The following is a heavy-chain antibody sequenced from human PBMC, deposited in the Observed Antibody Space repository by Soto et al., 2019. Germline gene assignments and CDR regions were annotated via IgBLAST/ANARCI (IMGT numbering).Heavy chain of an antibody. J-gene: IGHJ4*02. CDR3: GRRFLSGRDY. CDR1: GFTFRDYA. CDR2: IRSKAYGEIP. D-gene: IGHD3-3*01. V-gene: IGHV3-49*04. Sequence: GGSLRLSCTVSGFTFRDYAVNWARQAPGKGLEWVGFIRSKAYGEIPEYAASVKGRFTIFRDDSKAIAYLQMNRLKTEDTAAYYCGRRFLSGRDYWGQGSLVAVSS.